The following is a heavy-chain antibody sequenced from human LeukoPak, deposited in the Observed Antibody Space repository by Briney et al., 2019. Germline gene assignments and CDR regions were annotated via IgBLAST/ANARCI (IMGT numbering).Heavy chain of an antibody. J-gene: IGHJ4*02. CDR1: GFTFSSYA. Sequence: GGSLRLSCAASGFTFSSYAMHWVRQAPGKGLEWVAVISYDGSNKYYADSVKGRFTISRDNSKNTLYLQMNSLRAEDTAVYYRARDSSGSLWDYWGQGTLVTVSS. V-gene: IGHV3-30-3*01. D-gene: IGHD6-19*01. CDR3: ARDSSGSLWDY. CDR2: ISYDGSNK.